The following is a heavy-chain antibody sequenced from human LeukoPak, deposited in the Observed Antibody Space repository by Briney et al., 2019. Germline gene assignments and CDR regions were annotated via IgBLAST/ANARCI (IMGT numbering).Heavy chain of an antibody. D-gene: IGHD3-3*01. J-gene: IGHJ4*02. CDR3: ARVAGGPGKLPHYDFWSGYWTYFDY. CDR1: GFTFSSDS. CDR2: ISISSSYI. V-gene: IGHV3-21*01. Sequence: GGSLRLSCAASGFTFSSDSMNWVRQAPGEGQEWGSSISISSSYISYADSVKGRLTSSRDNATTSLYLQMNSLRAEDTAVYYCARVAGGPGKLPHYDFWSGYWTYFDYWGQGTLVTVSS.